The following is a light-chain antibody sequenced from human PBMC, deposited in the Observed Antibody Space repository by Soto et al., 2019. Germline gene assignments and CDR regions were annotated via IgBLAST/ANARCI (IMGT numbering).Light chain of an antibody. CDR1: QAISDY. J-gene: IGKJ2*01. Sequence: DIQMTQSPSSLSASVGDRVTITCRASQAISDYLNWYQQRPGQAPKLLIYAASNLQTGVPSRFTGSESGTDFTLTISSLQPEDFATFYCQQTYRIPYTFGQGTRVEI. CDR3: QQTYRIPYT. CDR2: AAS. V-gene: IGKV1-39*01.